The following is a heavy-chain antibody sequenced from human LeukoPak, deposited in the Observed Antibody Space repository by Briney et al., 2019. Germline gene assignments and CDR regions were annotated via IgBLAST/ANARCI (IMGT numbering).Heavy chain of an antibody. V-gene: IGHV4-59*01. CDR3: ARSINLYGSGSYFFDY. CDR1: GGSISSYY. J-gene: IGHJ4*02. Sequence: SETLSLTCTVSGGSISSYYWSWIRQPPGKGLEWIGYIYYSGSTNYNPSLKSRVTISVDTSKNQFSLKLSSVTAADTAVYYCARSINLYGSGSYFFDYWGQGTLVTVSS. CDR2: IYYSGST. D-gene: IGHD3-10*01.